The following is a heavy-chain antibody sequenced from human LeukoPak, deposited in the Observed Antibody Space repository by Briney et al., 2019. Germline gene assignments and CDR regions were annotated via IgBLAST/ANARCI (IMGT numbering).Heavy chain of an antibody. V-gene: IGHV4-38-2*01. CDR1: GYSIRSGYH. Sequence: TSETLSLTCAVSGYSIRSGYHWSWIRQPPGKGLEWIGSFYQSGSTYYNPYLKSRVTISVHTPKNHFSLNLSAVTAAGSAVYYCARRDFDSRGYLSFYFDYWGQGTLVTVSS. D-gene: IGHD3-22*01. J-gene: IGHJ4*02. CDR3: ARRDFDSRGYLSFYFDY. CDR2: FYQSGST.